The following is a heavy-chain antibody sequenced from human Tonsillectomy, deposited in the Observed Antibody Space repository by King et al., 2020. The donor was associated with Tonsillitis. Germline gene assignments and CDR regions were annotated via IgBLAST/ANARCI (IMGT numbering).Heavy chain of an antibody. D-gene: IGHD1-26*01. CDR3: ATDWLYSVSYYGLDY. J-gene: IGHJ4*02. CDR2: ITPLLIIP. Sequence: EQLVQSGAEVKKPGSSVKVSCKASGGTLNTYGISWVRQAPGQGLEWMGRITPLLIIPNYAQKFQGRVTITADKSTSTAYMELSSLRSEDTAVYYCATDWLYSVSYYGLDYWGQGTPVTVSS. V-gene: IGHV1-69*09. CDR1: GGTLNTYG.